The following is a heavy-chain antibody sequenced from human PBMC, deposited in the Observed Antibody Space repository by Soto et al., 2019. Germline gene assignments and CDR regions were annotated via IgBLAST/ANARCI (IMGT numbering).Heavy chain of an antibody. CDR2: VTAGRGDI. Sequence: GAPVKVSSKASGYTFTNNEASRVRHATGPGLERMGSVTAGRGDIGYAQNFQCRLTMTRDISIATAYMELNSLTSEDTDIYYCARMDSFSSINWFGHCSQGTQVTVCS. V-gene: IGHV1-8*01. CDR3: ARMDSFSSINWFGH. J-gene: IGHJ5*02. D-gene: IGHD5-18*01. CDR1: GYTFTNNE.